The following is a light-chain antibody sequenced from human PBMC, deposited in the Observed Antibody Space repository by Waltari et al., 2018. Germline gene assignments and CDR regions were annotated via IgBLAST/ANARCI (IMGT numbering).Light chain of an antibody. CDR2: GAS. J-gene: IGKJ4*01. CDR3: QQYNSYPLT. Sequence: DIQMTQSPSSLSAYVGDTITITCRASQGLSNYLAWLQQIPGKAPKSLIYGASSLHSGVPSKFSGSGSGTDFTLTISSLQPEDSATYYCQQYNSYPLTFGGGTKVEIK. V-gene: IGKV1-16*02. CDR1: QGLSNY.